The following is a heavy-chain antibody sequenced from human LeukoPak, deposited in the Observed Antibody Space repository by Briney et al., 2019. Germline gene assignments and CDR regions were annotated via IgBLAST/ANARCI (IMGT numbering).Heavy chain of an antibody. CDR3: ARQGYGGNPQGAADY. D-gene: IGHD4-23*01. CDR2: IIPIFGTA. Sequence: GASVKVSCKASGGTFISYAISWVRQAPGQGLEWMGGIIPIFGTANYAQKLQGRVTMTTDTSTSTAYMELRSLSSDDTAVYYCARQGYGGNPQGAADYWGQGTLVTVSS. V-gene: IGHV1-69*05. CDR1: GGTFISYA. J-gene: IGHJ4*02.